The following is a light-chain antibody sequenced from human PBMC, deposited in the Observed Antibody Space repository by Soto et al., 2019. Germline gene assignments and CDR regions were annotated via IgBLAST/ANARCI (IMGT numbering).Light chain of an antibody. Sequence: EIVMTQSPATLSVYPGERATLSCRASQSVNSNLAWYQQKPGQAPRLLFYGASTRATGIPARFSGTGSGTDFTRTISSLQSEDFAVYYCQQSNKWPYTFGQGTKLEIK. CDR2: GAS. J-gene: IGKJ2*01. CDR3: QQSNKWPYT. V-gene: IGKV3-15*01. CDR1: QSVNSN.